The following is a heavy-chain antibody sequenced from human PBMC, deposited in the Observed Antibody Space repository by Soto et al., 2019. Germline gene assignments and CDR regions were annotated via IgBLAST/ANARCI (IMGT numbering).Heavy chain of an antibody. D-gene: IGHD4-17*01. CDR2: ISGSGGST. CDR1: GFTFSSYA. V-gene: IGHV3-23*01. Sequence: WGSLRLSCAASGFTFSSYAMSWVRQAPGKGLEWVSAISGSGGSTYYADSVKGRFTISRDNSKNTLYLQMNSLRAEDTAVYYCAKAPYGDYVFWFDPWGQGTLVTVSS. CDR3: AKAPYGDYVFWFDP. J-gene: IGHJ5*02.